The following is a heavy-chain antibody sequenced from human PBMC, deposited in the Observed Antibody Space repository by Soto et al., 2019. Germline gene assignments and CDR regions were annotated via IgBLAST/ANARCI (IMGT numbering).Heavy chain of an antibody. CDR1: GYTFTGYY. D-gene: IGHD2-15*01. J-gene: IGHJ4*02. Sequence: QVQLVQSGAEVKKPGASVKVSCKASGYTFTGYYMHWVRQAPGQGLEWMGWINPNSGGTNYAQKFQGWVTMTRHTSISTAYMELSRLRSDDTAVYCCAILGGERGYCSGGRCPFDYWGQGTLVTVSS. CDR3: AILGGERGYCSGGRCPFDY. CDR2: INPNSGGT. V-gene: IGHV1-2*04.